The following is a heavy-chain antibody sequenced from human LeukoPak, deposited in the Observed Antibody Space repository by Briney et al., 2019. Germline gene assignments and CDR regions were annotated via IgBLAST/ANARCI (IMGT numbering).Heavy chain of an antibody. CDR1: GFTFSSYW. CDR2: IKQDGSEK. CDR3: AREEGIDGSGYYYVLGY. V-gene: IGHV3-7*01. Sequence: GGSLRLSCAASGFTFSSYWMSWVRQAPGKGLEWVANIKQDGSEKYYVDSVKGRSTISRDNAKNSLYLQMNSLRAEDTAVYYCAREEGIDGSGYYYVLGYWGQGTLVTVSS. J-gene: IGHJ4*02. D-gene: IGHD3-22*01.